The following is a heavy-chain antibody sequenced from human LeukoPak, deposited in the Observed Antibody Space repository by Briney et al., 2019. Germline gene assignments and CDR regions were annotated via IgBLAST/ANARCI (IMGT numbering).Heavy chain of an antibody. CDR3: ARDYYDSSGYYLPDAFDI. D-gene: IGHD3-22*01. V-gene: IGHV3-21*01. J-gene: IGHJ3*02. Sequence: PGGSLRLSCAASGFTFSTYWMNWVRQAPGKGLEWVSSISSSSSYIYYADSVKGRFTISRDNAKNSLYLQMNSLRAEDTAVYYCARDYYDSSGYYLPDAFDIWGQGTMVTVSS. CDR1: GFTFSTYW. CDR2: ISSSSSYI.